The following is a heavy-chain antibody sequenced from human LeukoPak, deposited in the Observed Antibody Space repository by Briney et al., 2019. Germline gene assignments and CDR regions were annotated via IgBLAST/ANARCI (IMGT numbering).Heavy chain of an antibody. CDR2: INPSGGGT. CDR1: GYTFTSYY. J-gene: IGHJ5*02. CDR3: ARDQSGEWDVVSGWWFDP. V-gene: IGHV1-46*01. Sequence: GASVKVSCKASGYTFTSYYMHWVRQAPGQGLEWMGIINPSGGGTSYAQKFRGRVTMTRDMSTSTVYMELTSLRSEDTAVYYCARDQSGEWDVVSGWWFDPWGQGTLVTVSS. D-gene: IGHD3-16*01.